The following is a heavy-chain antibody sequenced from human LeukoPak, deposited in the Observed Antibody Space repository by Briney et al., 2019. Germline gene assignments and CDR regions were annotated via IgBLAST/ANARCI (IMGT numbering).Heavy chain of an antibody. D-gene: IGHD3-3*01. V-gene: IGHV4-38-2*02. CDR1: GYSISSGYY. CDR2: IYHSGST. Sequence: SETLSLTCTVYGYSISSGYYWGWIRQPPGKGLEWIGSIYHSGSTYYNPSLKSRVTISVDTSKNQFSLKLSSVTAADTAVYYCARDRITIFGVVSLAGSFDPWGQGTLVTVSS. J-gene: IGHJ5*02. CDR3: ARDRITIFGVVSLAGSFDP.